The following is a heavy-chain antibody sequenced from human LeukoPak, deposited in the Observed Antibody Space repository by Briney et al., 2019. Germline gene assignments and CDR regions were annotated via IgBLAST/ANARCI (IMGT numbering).Heavy chain of an antibody. Sequence: PSETLSLTCSVSGGSISTYYWSWIRQPPEKGLEWIGYIYYTGSTNYNPSLKSRITMSVDMSKNQFSLKLSSVTAADTAVYYCARDLGTGSYYPFESWGQGTLVTVSS. CDR1: GGSISTYY. CDR3: ARDLGTGSYYPFES. CDR2: IYYTGST. D-gene: IGHD1-26*01. V-gene: IGHV4-59*01. J-gene: IGHJ4*02.